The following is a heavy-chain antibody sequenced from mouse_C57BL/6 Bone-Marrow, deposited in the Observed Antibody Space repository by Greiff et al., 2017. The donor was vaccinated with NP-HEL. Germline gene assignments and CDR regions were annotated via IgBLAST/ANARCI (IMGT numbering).Heavy chain of an antibody. CDR3: ASVRLGFAY. CDR2: IWGVGST. J-gene: IGHJ3*01. CDR1: GFSLTSYG. D-gene: IGHD2-12*01. V-gene: IGHV2-6*01. Sequence: VQVVESGPGLVAPSQSLSITCTVSGFSLTSYGVDWVRQSPGKGLEWLGVIWGVGSTNYNSALKSRLSISKDNSKSQVFLKMNSLQTDDTAMYYCASVRLGFAYWGQGTLVTVSA.